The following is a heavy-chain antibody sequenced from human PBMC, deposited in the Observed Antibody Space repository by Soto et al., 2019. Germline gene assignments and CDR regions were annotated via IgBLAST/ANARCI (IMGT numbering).Heavy chain of an antibody. D-gene: IGHD1-1*01. J-gene: IGHJ4*02. V-gene: IGHV3-53*01. CDR3: ARAGRLDLFDY. CDR2: IYSGSST. Sequence: GGSLRLSCAAAGFTVSSNYMSWVRQAPGKGLEWVSVIYSGSSTYYADSVKGRFTISRDNSKNTLYLQMNSLRAEDTAVYYCARAGRLDLFDYWGQGTLVTVSS. CDR1: GFTVSSNY.